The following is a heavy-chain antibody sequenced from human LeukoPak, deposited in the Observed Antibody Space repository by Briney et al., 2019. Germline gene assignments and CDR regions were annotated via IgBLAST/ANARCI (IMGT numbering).Heavy chain of an antibody. J-gene: IGHJ4*02. CDR3: AREGYCSGGSCYGFGIDY. Sequence: ASVKVSCKASGYTFTGYYMHWVRQAPGQGLEWMGWINPNSGGTNYAQKFQGRVTMTTDTSTSTAYMELRSLRSDDTAVYYCAREGYCSGGSCYGFGIDYWGQGTLVTVSS. CDR1: GYTFTGYY. V-gene: IGHV1-2*02. D-gene: IGHD2-15*01. CDR2: INPNSGGT.